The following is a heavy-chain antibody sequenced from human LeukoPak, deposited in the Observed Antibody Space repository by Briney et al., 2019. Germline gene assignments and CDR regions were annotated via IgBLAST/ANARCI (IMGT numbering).Heavy chain of an antibody. D-gene: IGHD3-10*01. CDR3: AREFETNIRGVIIKGYFDY. V-gene: IGHV3-48*03. CDR2: ISSSDSTI. CDR1: RFTFSSYE. Sequence: GGSLRLSCAASRFTFSSYEMNWVRQAPGKGLEWVSYISSSDSTIYYADSVKGRFTISRDNAKNSLYLQMNSLRAEDTAVYYCAREFETNIRGVIIKGYFDYWGQGTLVTVSS. J-gene: IGHJ4*02.